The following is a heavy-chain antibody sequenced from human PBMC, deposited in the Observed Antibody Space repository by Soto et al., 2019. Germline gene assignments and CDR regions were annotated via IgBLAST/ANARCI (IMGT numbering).Heavy chain of an antibody. V-gene: IGHV6-1*01. Sequence: SQTLSLTCAISGDSVSGNTASWNWIRQSPSRGLEWLGRTYFGSKWYNDYAVSVKSRIIINPDTSNNQFSLQLNSVTPEDTAVYFCAKGDNLGPKTGYAFDPWGQGIMVTVSS. CDR3: AKGDNLGPKTGYAFDP. J-gene: IGHJ5*02. D-gene: IGHD5-12*01. CDR1: GDSVSGNTAS. CDR2: TYFGSKWYN.